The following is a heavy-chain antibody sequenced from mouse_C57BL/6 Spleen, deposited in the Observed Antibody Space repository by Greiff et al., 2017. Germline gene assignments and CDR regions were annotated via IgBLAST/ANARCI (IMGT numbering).Heavy chain of an antibody. CDR2: IYPGGGYT. Sequence: VQLQQSGAELVRPGTSVKMSCKASGYTFTNYWIGWAKQRPGHGLEWIGDIYPGGGYTNYNEKFKGKATLTADKSSSTAYMQFSSLTSDDSALYYCARQVRQDYAMDYWGQGTSVTVSS. J-gene: IGHJ4*01. V-gene: IGHV1-63*01. CDR3: ARQVRQDYAMDY. CDR1: GYTFTNYW. D-gene: IGHD3-2*01.